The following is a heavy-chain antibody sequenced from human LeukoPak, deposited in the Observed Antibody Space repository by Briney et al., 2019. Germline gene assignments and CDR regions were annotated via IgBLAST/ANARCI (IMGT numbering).Heavy chain of an antibody. Sequence: GGSLRLSCAASGFAFNNYAMTWVRQAPGKGLEWVSNINDNGGQRHYADSVKGRFTISRDNSRNTLFLQMDSLRAEDTAVYYCAKTQWKVGATDYFDYWGQGILVTVSS. CDR1: GFAFNNYA. CDR3: AKTQWKVGATDYFDY. CDR2: INDNGGQR. J-gene: IGHJ4*02. D-gene: IGHD1-26*01. V-gene: IGHV3-23*01.